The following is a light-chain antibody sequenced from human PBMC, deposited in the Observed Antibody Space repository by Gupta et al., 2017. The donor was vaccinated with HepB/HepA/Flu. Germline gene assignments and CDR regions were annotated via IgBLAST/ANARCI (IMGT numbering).Light chain of an antibody. J-gene: IGKJ4*02. CDR2: WAS. V-gene: IGKV4-1*01. CDR3: QQYYSTPPT. Sequence: IVMLPYPESLPFSLGEQEAINCKSSQRVLYSYNNKNHLAWYQQKPGQPPKLLIYWASTRDSCFPDRFSGSGSGTDFTLTISSLQAEDLAVYYCQQYYSTPPTFGGGTKVEIK. CDR1: QRVLYSYNNKNH.